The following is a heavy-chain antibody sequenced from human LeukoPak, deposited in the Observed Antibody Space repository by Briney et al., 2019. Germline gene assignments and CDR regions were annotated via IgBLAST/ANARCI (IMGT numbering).Heavy chain of an antibody. CDR2: IHESGST. J-gene: IGHJ4*02. CDR3: ARHEGFSQKD. V-gene: IGHV4-4*02. Sequence: SETLSLTCAVSGVSMSSNNWWRWGRQPRGKGLEWIGEIHESGSTNYNPSLKSRVTISVDKSKDQFSLKLSSVTAADTAVYYCARHEGFSQKDWGQGTQVTVS. CDR1: GVSMSSNNW.